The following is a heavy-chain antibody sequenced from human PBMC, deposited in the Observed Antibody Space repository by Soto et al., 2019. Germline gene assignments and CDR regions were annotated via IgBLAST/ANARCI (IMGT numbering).Heavy chain of an antibody. CDR2: IYTSGNT. Sequence: EVQVVESGGDLVQPGGSLRLSCAASAFTVSSNYMTWVRQAPGKGLEWVAVIYTSGNTDYADSVKGRFTISRDNSKNAVSLQMNSRRTEDTSVYYCARGRATATSLVFDYWGQGTLVTVSS. V-gene: IGHV3-66*01. D-gene: IGHD1-26*01. J-gene: IGHJ4*02. CDR1: AFTVSSNY. CDR3: ARGRATATSLVFDY.